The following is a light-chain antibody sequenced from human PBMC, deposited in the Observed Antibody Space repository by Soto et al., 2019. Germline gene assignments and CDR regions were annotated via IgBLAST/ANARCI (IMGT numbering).Light chain of an antibody. Sequence: EIVMTQSPATLSVSPGERATLSCRASQSVSSNLAWYQQEPGQAPRLLIYGASTRATGIPARFSGSGSGTEFTLTFSSLQSEDFAVYYCQQYNNWPPWKFGQGTKVEIK. CDR3: QQYNNWPPWK. CDR1: QSVSSN. V-gene: IGKV3-15*01. J-gene: IGKJ1*01. CDR2: GAS.